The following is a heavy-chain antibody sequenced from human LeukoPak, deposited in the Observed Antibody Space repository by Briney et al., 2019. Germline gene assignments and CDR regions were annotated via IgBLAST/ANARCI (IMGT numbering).Heavy chain of an antibody. V-gene: IGHV4-34*01. CDR2: INHSGST. D-gene: IGHD1-1*01. J-gene: IGHJ4*02. CDR3: AVLQGPFDY. Sequence: PSETLSLTCAVYGGSFSGYYWSWIRQPPGKGLEWIGEINHSGSTNYSPSLKSRVTISIHTSKNQFSLKLGSVTAADTAVYYCAVLQGPFDYWGQGTLVTVSS. CDR1: GGSFSGYY.